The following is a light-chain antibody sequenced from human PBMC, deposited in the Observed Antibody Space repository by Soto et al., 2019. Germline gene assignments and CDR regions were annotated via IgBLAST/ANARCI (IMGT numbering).Light chain of an antibody. CDR1: QSISSY. V-gene: IGKV1-39*01. CDR2: AAS. Sequence: DIQMTQSPSSLSASVGDRVTITCRASQSISSYLNWYQQKPGKAPKLLIYAASSLQSGVPSRFSGSGSGTDFTLTISSLQPEDFATYYCQQKNTFGQGTRLE. CDR3: QQKNT. J-gene: IGKJ5*01.